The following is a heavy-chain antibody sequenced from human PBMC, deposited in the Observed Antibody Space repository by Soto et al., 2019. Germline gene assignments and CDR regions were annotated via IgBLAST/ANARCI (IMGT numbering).Heavy chain of an antibody. Sequence: EVQLVESGGGLVQPGGSLRLSCAASGFTFSLYSMSWVRQAPGEGLAWVSYISRSSTGIHYADSVQGRFTISRDDATNSKHLQMNSLRDGDTAVYYCARAVTWGLDVWGQGTTVSISS. CDR1: GFTFSLYS. CDR2: ISRSSTGI. D-gene: IGHD3-10*01. V-gene: IGHV3-48*02. CDR3: ARAVTWGLDV. J-gene: IGHJ6*02.